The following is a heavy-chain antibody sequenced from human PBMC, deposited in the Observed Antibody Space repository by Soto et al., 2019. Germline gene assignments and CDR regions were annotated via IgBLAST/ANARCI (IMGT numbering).Heavy chain of an antibody. CDR3: AREAIAARPGHSFDY. CDR1: GGSLSSYY. J-gene: IGHJ4*02. Sequence: SQTLSLTCTVSGGSLSSYYWSWIRQPAGKGLEWIGRIYTSGSTNYNPSLKSRVTMSVDTSKNQFSLKLSSVTAADTAVYYCAREAIAARPGHSFDYWGQGTLVTVSS. D-gene: IGHD6-6*01. CDR2: IYTSGST. V-gene: IGHV4-4*07.